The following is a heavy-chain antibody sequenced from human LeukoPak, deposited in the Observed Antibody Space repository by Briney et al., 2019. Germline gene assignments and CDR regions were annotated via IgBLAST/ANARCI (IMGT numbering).Heavy chain of an antibody. CDR2: ISGSGGST. J-gene: IGHJ4*02. V-gene: IGHV3-23*01. CDR3: AKGASYNWNSIDY. CDR1: GFTFSSYA. Sequence: GGSLRLSCEASGFTFSSYAMSWVRRAPGKGLEWVSAISGSGGSTYYADSVKGRFTISRDNSKNTLYLQMNSLRAEDTAVYYCAKGASYNWNSIDYWGQGTLVTVSS. D-gene: IGHD1-7*01.